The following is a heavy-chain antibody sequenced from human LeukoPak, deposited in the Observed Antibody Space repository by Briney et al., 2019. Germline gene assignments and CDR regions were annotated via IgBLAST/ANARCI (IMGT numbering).Heavy chain of an antibody. Sequence: PGGSLRLSCAASGFTFSSYWMSWVRQAPGKGLEWVANIKQDGSEKYYVDSVRGRFTISRDNAKNSLYLQMNSLRAEDTAVYYCARFAAGTLPAAIIHYYYYMDVWGKGTTVTVSS. CDR3: ARFAAGTLPAAIIHYYYYMDV. D-gene: IGHD2-2*01. CDR1: GFTFSSYW. V-gene: IGHV3-7*01. J-gene: IGHJ6*03. CDR2: IKQDGSEK.